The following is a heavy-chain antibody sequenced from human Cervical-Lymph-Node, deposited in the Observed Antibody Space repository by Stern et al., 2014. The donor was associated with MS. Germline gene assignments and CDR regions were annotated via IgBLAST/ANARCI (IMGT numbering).Heavy chain of an antibody. V-gene: IGHV1-58*01. CDR2: IVVGSGNT. Sequence: VQLVQSGPEVKKPGTSVKVSCKASGFAFITSGVQWVRQTRGQRLEWMGWIVVGSGNTNYAQKFQESLTITRDMSTSTAYMELSSLRSEDTAMYYCAAGPRLVAATGYWGQGTLVTVSS. CDR1: GFAFITSG. D-gene: IGHD5-12*01. J-gene: IGHJ4*02. CDR3: AAGPRLVAATGY.